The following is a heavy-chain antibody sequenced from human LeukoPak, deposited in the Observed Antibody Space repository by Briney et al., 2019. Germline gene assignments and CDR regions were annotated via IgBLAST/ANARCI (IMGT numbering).Heavy chain of an antibody. CDR2: IHSSGST. D-gene: IGHD2-8*01. CDR3: ARDRCEGYCTSFDS. V-gene: IGHV4-4*07. CDR1: GGSISNYY. Sequence: ASETLSLTSTVSGGSISNYYWGWIRQPAGKGLEWIGRIHSSGSTNYNPSLKSRVTISVDKSKNQFSLRLSSVIAADTAVYFCARDRCEGYCTSFDSWGQRALVTVSS. J-gene: IGHJ5*01.